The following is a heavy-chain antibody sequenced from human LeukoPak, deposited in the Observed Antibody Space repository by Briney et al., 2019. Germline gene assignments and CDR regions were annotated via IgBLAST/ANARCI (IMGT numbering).Heavy chain of an antibody. Sequence: SETLSLTCTVSGDSISSYYWNWIRQPPGKGLEWIGYIYYSGSTNYNPSLKSRVTISVDTSKNQFSLKLSSVTAADTALYHCARDPTLGPATPSYFDYWDQGTLVTVSS. CDR3: ARDPTLGPATPSYFDY. D-gene: IGHD2-2*01. V-gene: IGHV4-59*01. J-gene: IGHJ4*02. CDR1: GDSISSYY. CDR2: IYYSGST.